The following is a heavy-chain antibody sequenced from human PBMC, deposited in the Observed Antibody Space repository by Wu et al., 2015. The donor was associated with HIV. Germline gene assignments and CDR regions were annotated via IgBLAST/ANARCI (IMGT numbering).Heavy chain of an antibody. J-gene: IGHJ6*02. V-gene: IGHV1-69*05. CDR1: GGTFSSYA. D-gene: IGHD3-22*01. Sequence: QVQLVQSGAEVKKPGSSVKVSCKASGGTFSSYAISWVRQAPGQGLEWMGGIIPIFGTANYAQKFQGRVTITTDESTSTAYMELSSLRSEDTAVYYCARRDYYDSSGYYWGGMDVWGQGTTVTVSS. CDR3: ARRDYYDSSGYYWGGMDV. CDR2: IIPIFGTA.